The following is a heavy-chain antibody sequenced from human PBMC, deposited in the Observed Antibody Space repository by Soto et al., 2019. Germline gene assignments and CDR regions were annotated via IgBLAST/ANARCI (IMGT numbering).Heavy chain of an antibody. J-gene: IGHJ6*02. V-gene: IGHV5-10-1*01. CDR2: IDPSDSYT. Sequence: ASVKVSCKASGYTFTSYAMHWVRQAPGQRLEWMGRIDPSDSYTNYSPSFQGHVTISADKSISTAYLQWSSLKASDTAMYYCARGAYLPSHYGMDVWGQGTTVTVSS. CDR3: ARGAYLPSHYGMDV. D-gene: IGHD2-21*01. CDR1: GYTFTSYA.